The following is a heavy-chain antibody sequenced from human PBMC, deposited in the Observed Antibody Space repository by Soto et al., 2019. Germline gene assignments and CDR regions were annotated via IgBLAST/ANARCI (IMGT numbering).Heavy chain of an antibody. D-gene: IGHD6-13*01. CDR2: ISYDGSNQ. CDR3: AKSNIARPRWYYYGMDV. V-gene: IGHV3-30*18. Sequence: GGSLRLSCAASGFPFSSYGMHWVRQAPDKGLEWVAVISYDGSNQYYADSVKGRFTISRDNSKNTLYLQMNSLGGEDTAVYYCAKSNIARPRWYYYGMDVWGQGTTVTVSS. CDR1: GFPFSSYG. J-gene: IGHJ6*02.